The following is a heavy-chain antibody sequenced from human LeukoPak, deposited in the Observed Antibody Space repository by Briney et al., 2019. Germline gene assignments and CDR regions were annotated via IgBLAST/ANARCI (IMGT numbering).Heavy chain of an antibody. CDR3: ATGPKKLGYFFDY. D-gene: IGHD7-27*01. Sequence: GGSLRLSCAASGFTFSSYGMHWVRHAPGKGLEWVAVIWYDGSDKYYTDSVKGRFTISRDNSKNTLYLQMNSLGAEDTAVYYCATGPKKLGYFFDYWGQGTLVIVSS. CDR2: IWYDGSDK. CDR1: GFTFSSYG. J-gene: IGHJ4*02. V-gene: IGHV3-33*01.